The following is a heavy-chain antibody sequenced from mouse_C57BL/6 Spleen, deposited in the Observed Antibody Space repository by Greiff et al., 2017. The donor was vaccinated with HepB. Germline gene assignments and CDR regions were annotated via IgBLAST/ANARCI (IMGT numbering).Heavy chain of an antibody. V-gene: IGHV1-52*01. Sequence: QVHVKQPGAELVRPGSSVKLSCKASGYTFTSYWMHWVKQRPIQGLEWIGNIDPSDSETHYNQKFKDKATLTVDKSSSTAYMQLSSLTSEDSAVYYCARDYGSSPFAYWGQGTLVTVSA. CDR2: IDPSDSET. D-gene: IGHD1-1*01. CDR3: ARDYGSSPFAY. J-gene: IGHJ3*01. CDR1: GYTFTSYW.